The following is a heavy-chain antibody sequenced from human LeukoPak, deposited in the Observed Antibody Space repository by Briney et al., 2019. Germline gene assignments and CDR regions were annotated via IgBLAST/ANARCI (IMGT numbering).Heavy chain of an antibody. V-gene: IGHV3-48*01. CDR1: GFTFSSYS. Sequence: GGSLRLSCAASGFTFSSYSMNWVRQAPGKGLEWVSYISSSSSTIYCADSVKGRFTISRDNAKNSLYLQMNSLRAEDTAVYYCARDPPVLRFLVDIFGMDVWGQGTTVTVSS. CDR2: ISSSSSTI. D-gene: IGHD3-3*01. J-gene: IGHJ6*02. CDR3: ARDPPVLRFLVDIFGMDV.